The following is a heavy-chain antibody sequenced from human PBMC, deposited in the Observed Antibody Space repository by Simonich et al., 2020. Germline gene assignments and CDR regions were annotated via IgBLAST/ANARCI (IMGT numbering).Heavy chain of an antibody. J-gene: IGHJ3*02. V-gene: IGHV3-30*07. CDR2: ISYDGSNK. Sequence: QVQLVESGGGVVQPGRSLRLSCAASGFTFSSYALHWVRQAPGKEHELVAVISYDGSNKYYADSVKGRFTISRDNSKNTLYLQMNSLRAEDTAVYYCAREDLTGDAFDIWGQGTMVTVSS. D-gene: IGHD7-27*01. CDR3: AREDLTGDAFDI. CDR1: GFTFSSYA.